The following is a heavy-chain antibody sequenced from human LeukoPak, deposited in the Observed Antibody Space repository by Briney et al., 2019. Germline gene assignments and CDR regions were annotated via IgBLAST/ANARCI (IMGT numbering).Heavy chain of an antibody. CDR2: IWYDASNE. Sequence: GGALRLSCAEIRFIFSTYGMHGVRHTPVKGLERVTVIWYDASNEYYADYVKGRFTISRHNSKNTEFLKMNSLRPEDTAVYYCARDRLRDGYRFDAFDIWGQGTMVTVSS. CDR3: ARDRLRDGYRFDAFDI. D-gene: IGHD5-24*01. J-gene: IGHJ3*02. CDR1: RFIFSTYG. V-gene: IGHV3-33*01.